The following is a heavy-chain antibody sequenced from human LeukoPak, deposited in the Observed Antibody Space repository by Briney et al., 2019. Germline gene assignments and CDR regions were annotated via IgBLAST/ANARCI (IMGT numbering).Heavy chain of an antibody. CDR2: VSDYNGNT. CDR3: AKDIHPGLDSGASCCFDY. CDR1: GYTFSRHG. D-gene: IGHD3-22*01. Sequence: ASVKVSCKTSGYTFSRHGITWVRQAPGQGLEWMGWVSDYNGNTNYAQNVQGRVTMTTDTSTNTAYMELRSLRSDDTAVYYCAKDIHPGLDSGASCCFDYWGQGTPVTVSS. J-gene: IGHJ4*02. V-gene: IGHV1-18*01.